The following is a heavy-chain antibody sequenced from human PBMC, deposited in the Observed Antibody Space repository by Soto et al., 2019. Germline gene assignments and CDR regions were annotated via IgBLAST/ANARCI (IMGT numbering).Heavy chain of an antibody. CDR1: GGSTKIHY. D-gene: IGHD7-27*01. CDR2: IYYSGST. V-gene: IGHV4-59*11. Sequence: SETLSLTCTVSGGSTKIHYWSWIRQPPGQGLEWIGYIYYSGSTNYNPSLKSRVTMSVDTSKNQFSLKLSSLTAADTAIYYCARANWFFDYWGQGTLVTVSS. CDR3: ARANWFFDY. J-gene: IGHJ4*02.